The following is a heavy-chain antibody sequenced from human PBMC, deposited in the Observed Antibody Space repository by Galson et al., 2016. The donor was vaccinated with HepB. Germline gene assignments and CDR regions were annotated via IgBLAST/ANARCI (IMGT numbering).Heavy chain of an antibody. D-gene: IGHD7-27*01. V-gene: IGHV3-74*03. CDR3: VRDRPTWD. Sequence: SLRLSCAASGFTFTDYWIHWVRQVPGKGLVWVARIFRDVSSAKYADSVKGRFTISRDNAKNTVYLQMNSLRYDDTAVYHCVRDRPTWDWGLGTPVTVSS. J-gene: IGHJ4*02. CDR2: IFRDVSSA. CDR1: GFTFTDYW.